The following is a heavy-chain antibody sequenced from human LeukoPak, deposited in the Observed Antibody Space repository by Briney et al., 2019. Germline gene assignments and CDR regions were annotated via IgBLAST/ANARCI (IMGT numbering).Heavy chain of an antibody. CDR1: GGSFSGYY. J-gene: IGHJ3*02. CDR3: ARAQYYYDSSGYQESDAFDI. V-gene: IGHV4-59*01. Sequence: PSETQSLTCAVYGGSFSGYYWSWIRQPPGKGLEWIGYIYYSGSTNYNPSLKSRVTISVDTSKNQFSLKLSSVTAADTAVYYCARAQYYYDSSGYQESDAFDIWGQGTMVTVSS. CDR2: IYYSGST. D-gene: IGHD3-22*01.